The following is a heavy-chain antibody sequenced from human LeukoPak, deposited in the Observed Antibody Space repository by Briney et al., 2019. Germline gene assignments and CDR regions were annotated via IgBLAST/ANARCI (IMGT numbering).Heavy chain of an antibody. D-gene: IGHD2-2*02. V-gene: IGHV1-8*03. Sequence: GASVKVSCKASGYTFTSYDINWVRQATGQGLEWMGWMNPNSGNTGYAQTFQGRVTITRNTSLRTAYIELSSLRSEDPAVYYCARGPRHYASTSCYRFDPWGQGTLVTVSS. CDR1: GYTFTSYD. CDR3: ARGPRHYASTSCYRFDP. CDR2: MNPNSGNT. J-gene: IGHJ5*02.